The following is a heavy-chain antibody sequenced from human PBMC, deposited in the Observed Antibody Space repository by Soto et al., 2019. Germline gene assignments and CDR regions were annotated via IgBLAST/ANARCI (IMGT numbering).Heavy chain of an antibody. V-gene: IGHV3-73*02. J-gene: IGHJ5*02. CDR2: IRSKADSYAT. Sequence: EVQLVESGGGLVQPGGSLKLSCAASGFTLSGSRIHWVRQASGKGLEWVGRIRSKADSYATAYAASVKGRFTISRDDSKNTAYLQMNSLKTEDTAVYYCTSQDCGGDCSRVDPWGQGTLVTVSS. CDR1: GFTLSGSR. CDR3: TSQDCGGDCSRVDP. D-gene: IGHD2-21*02.